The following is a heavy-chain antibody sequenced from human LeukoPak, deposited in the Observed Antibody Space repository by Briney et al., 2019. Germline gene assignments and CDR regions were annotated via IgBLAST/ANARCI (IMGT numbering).Heavy chain of an antibody. Sequence: ASVKVSCKASGSTFTSYAMHWVRQAPGQRLEWMGWINAGNGNTKYSQKFQGRVTITRVTSASTAYMELSSLRSEDTAVYYCAREDSSSYYNFDYWGQGTLVTVSS. J-gene: IGHJ4*02. CDR1: GSTFTSYA. V-gene: IGHV1-3*01. CDR3: AREDSSSYYNFDY. D-gene: IGHD3-22*01. CDR2: INAGNGNT.